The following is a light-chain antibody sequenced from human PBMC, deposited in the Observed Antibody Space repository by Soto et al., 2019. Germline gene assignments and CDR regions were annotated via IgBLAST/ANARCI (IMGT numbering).Light chain of an antibody. CDR3: AAWDDSLSGWV. V-gene: IGLV1-47*01. CDR2: RSN. J-gene: IGLJ3*02. CDR1: RSNIGNNY. Sequence: QSVLTQPPSAPGTPGQRVTISCSGSRSNIGNNYVHWYQQLPGTAPKLLIYRSNQRPSGVPDRFSGSKSGTSASLAISGLRSEDEADYHCAAWDDSLSGWVFGGGTKVTVL.